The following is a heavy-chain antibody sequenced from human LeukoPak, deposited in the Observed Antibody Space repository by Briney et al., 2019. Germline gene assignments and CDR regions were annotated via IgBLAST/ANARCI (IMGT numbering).Heavy chain of an antibody. J-gene: IGHJ3*02. CDR2: IIPIFGAA. D-gene: IGHD4-17*01. Sequence: SVKVSCKASGGTFSNYAISWVRQAPGQGLEWMGGIIPIFGAANYPQKFQGRVTITTDESTSTAYMDLSSLTSEDTAVYYCARDRATTVTKSFAFDIWGQGTMVTVSS. CDR1: GGTFSNYA. V-gene: IGHV1-69*05. CDR3: ARDRATTVTKSFAFDI.